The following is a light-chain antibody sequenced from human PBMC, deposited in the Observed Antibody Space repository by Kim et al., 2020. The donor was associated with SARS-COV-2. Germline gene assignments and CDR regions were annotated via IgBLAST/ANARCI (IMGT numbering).Light chain of an antibody. CDR1: QDIANS. CDR3: QKYNSAPWT. V-gene: IGKV1-27*01. CDR2: AAA. Sequence: ASIGGKVTITSRASQDIANSLARYQQKPGKVPQVLFYAAATLQSGGPSRFRGSGSGTDFTLTIGSLQTEDVATYYCQKYNSAPWTFGPGTKVEIK. J-gene: IGKJ1*01.